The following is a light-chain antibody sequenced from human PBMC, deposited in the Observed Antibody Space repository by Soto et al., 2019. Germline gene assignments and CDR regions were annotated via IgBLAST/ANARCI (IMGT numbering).Light chain of an antibody. CDR2: EVS. V-gene: IGLV2-23*02. CDR3: CSYAGSNTYV. Sequence: QSALTQPASVSGSPGQSTTISCTGTSSDIGSFNLVSWYQQYPGKAPKLMNFEVSKRPSGVSDRFSGSKSGNTATLTISGLQAEDEADYFCCSYAGSNTYVFGTGTKLTVL. J-gene: IGLJ1*01. CDR1: SSDIGSFNL.